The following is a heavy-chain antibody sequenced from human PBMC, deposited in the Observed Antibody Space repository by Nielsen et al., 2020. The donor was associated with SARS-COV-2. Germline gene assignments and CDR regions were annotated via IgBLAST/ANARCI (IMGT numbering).Heavy chain of an antibody. J-gene: IGHJ6*02. CDR2: ISYDGSNK. CDR3: AKDSISPYDILTGYYRRDYYYYGMDV. Sequence: GESLKISCAASGFTFSSYGMHWVRQAPGKGLEWVAVISYDGSNKYYADSVKGRFTISRDNSKNTLYLQMNSLRAEDTAVYYCAKDSISPYDILTGYYRRDYYYYGMDVWGQGTTVTVSS. D-gene: IGHD3-9*01. V-gene: IGHV3-30*18. CDR1: GFTFSSYG.